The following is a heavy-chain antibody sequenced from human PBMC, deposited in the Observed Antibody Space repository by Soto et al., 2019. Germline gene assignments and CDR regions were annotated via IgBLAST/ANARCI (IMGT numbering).Heavy chain of an antibody. J-gene: IGHJ6*02. CDR1: GGTFTSSA. D-gene: IGHD3-10*01. V-gene: IGHV1-69*06. CDR2: ILPIFGSA. CDR3: ATSLYSFGNYYDSRKVYYPLDV. Sequence: SVEVSCKASGGTFTSSAFNWVRQAPGRGLEWMGGILPIFGSANYGPKFQGRVIITSDKSTSTAYMELTSLRSEDTAVYYCATSLYSFGNYYDSRKVYYPLDVWGQGTTVTVSS.